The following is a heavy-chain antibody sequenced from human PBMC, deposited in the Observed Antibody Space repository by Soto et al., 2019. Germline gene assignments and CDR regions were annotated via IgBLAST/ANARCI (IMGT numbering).Heavy chain of an antibody. CDR1: GVAISSGGYY. D-gene: IGHD2-21*02. CDR2: IYYSGRT. J-gene: IGHJ4*02. V-gene: IGHV4-31*02. CDR3: ASVIGGDSEYYFDF. Sequence: LAVTLTVSGVAISSGGYYWSWIRQHPGKGLEWIGNIYYSGRTYYNPSLKSRVILSVDTSKNHFSLTLRSVTAADSAMYYSASVIGGDSEYYFDFWGQGALVTVSS.